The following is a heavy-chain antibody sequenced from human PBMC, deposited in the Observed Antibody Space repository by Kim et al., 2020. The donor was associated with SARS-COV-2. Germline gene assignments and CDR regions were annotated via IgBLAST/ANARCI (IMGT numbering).Heavy chain of an antibody. CDR1: GGSISSYY. CDR2: IYTSGST. V-gene: IGHV4-4*07. J-gene: IGHJ6*02. Sequence: SETLSLTCTVSGGSISSYYWSWIRQPAGKGLEWIGRIYTSGSTNYNPSLKSRVTMSVDTSKNQFSLKLSSVTAADTAVYYCAREGAAGVGGLGYYGMDVWGQGTTVTVSS. D-gene: IGHD6-25*01. CDR3: AREGAAGVGGLGYYGMDV.